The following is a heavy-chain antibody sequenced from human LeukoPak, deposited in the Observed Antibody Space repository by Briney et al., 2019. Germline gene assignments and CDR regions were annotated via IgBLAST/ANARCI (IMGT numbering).Heavy chain of an antibody. Sequence: SETLSLTCTVSGGSISGSRTWGWVRQPPAKGPAWIGNRTASNPSLKSRVTMSLDTSTNQFSLKVNSVTAADTAFYYCARVLTAAGLDFWGQGVLVSISS. CDR1: GGSISGSRT. J-gene: IGHJ4*02. CDR3: ARVLTAAGLDF. D-gene: IGHD6-25*01. V-gene: IGHV4-39*07. CDR2: RT.